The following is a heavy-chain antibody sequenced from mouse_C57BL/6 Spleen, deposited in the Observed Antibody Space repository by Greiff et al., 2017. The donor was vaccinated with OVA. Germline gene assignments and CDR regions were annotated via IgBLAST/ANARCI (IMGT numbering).Heavy chain of an antibody. V-gene: IGHV1-64*01. CDR1: GYTFTSYW. CDR2: IHPNSGST. J-gene: IGHJ4*01. D-gene: IGHD2-4*01. Sequence: VQLQQSGAELVKPGASVKLSCKASGYTFTSYWMHWVKQRPGQGLEWIGMIHPNSGSTNYNEKFKSKATLTVDKSSSTAYMQLSSLTSEDSAVYYCARSPYYDYEYYAMDYWGQGTSVTVSS. CDR3: ARSPYYDYEYYAMDY.